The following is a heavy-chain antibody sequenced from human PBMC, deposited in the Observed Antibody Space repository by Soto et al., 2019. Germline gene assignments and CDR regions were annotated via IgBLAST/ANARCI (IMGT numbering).Heavy chain of an antibody. CDR3: ARLYYYDSSYYYYGMDV. J-gene: IGHJ6*02. D-gene: IGHD3-22*01. V-gene: IGHV1-69*13. CDR1: GGTFSSYA. Sequence: SVKVSCKASGGTFSSYAISWVRQAPGQGLEWMGGIIPIFGTANYAQKFQGRVTITADESTSTAYMELSSPRSEDTAVYYCARLYYYDSSYYYYGMDVWGQGTTVTVSS. CDR2: IIPIFGTA.